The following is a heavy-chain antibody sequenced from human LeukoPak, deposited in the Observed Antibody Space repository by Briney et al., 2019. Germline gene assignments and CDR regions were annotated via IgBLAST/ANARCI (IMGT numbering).Heavy chain of an antibody. CDR1: GGSISSSSYY. J-gene: IGHJ4*02. Sequence: SSETLSLTCTVSGGSISSSSYYWGWIRQPPGKGLEWIGSIYYSGSTYYNPSLKSRVTISVDTSKNQFSLKLSSVTAADTAVYYCARSPGWSLTGASFDYWGQGTLVTVSS. V-gene: IGHV4-39*01. CDR2: IYYSGST. CDR3: ARSPGWSLTGASFDY. D-gene: IGHD6-19*01.